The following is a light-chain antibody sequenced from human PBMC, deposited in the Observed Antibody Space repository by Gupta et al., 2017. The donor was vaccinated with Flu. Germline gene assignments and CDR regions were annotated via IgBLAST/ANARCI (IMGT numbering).Light chain of an antibody. CDR1: SSNIGNNY. V-gene: IGLV1-51*01. Sequence: QSVLTQPPSVSAAPGQKVTISCSGSSSNIGNNYVSWYQQLPGTAPKLLIYDNNKRPSGIPDRFSGSKSGKSATLGIPGLQTRDEADYYCATSASSLSACVFGGATKLTVL. CDR3: ATSASSLSACV. CDR2: DNN. J-gene: IGLJ3*02.